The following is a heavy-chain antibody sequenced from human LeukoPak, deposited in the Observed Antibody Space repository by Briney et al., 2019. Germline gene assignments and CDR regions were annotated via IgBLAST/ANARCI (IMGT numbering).Heavy chain of an antibody. Sequence: GGSLRLSCAASGFTFSSYSMNWVRQAPGKGLEWVSSISSSSSYIYYADSVKGRFTISRDNAKNSQYLQMNSLRAEDTAVYYCARTCTYTLTYDAFDIWGQGTMVTVSS. CDR2: ISSSSSYI. D-gene: IGHD1-14*01. V-gene: IGHV3-21*01. J-gene: IGHJ3*02. CDR1: GFTFSSYS. CDR3: ARTCTYTLTYDAFDI.